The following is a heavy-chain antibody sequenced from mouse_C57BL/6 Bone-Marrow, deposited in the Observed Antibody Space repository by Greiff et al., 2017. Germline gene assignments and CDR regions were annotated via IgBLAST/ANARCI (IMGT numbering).Heavy chain of an antibody. V-gene: IGHV1-50*01. J-gene: IGHJ2*01. Sequence: QVQLQQPGAELVQPGASVKLSCKASGYTFTSYWMQWVKQRPGQGLEWIGEIDPSDSYTNYNQKFKGKATLTVDTSSSTAYMQLSSLTSEDSAVYYCARDYDYEFDYWGQGTTLTVSS. CDR1: GYTFTSYW. CDR3: ARDYDYEFDY. CDR2: IDPSDSYT. D-gene: IGHD2-4*01.